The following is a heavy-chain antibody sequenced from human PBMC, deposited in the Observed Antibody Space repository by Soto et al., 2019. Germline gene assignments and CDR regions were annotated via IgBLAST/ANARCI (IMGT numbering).Heavy chain of an antibody. J-gene: IGHJ6*03. CDR1: GYTFTSYG. CDR3: ARAGMSGSYHHYYYYYRDV. Sequence: QVQLVQSGAEVKKPGASVKLSCKASGYTFTSYGISWVRQAPGQGLAWMGWISAYNGNTNYAQKLQGRVTMTTDTSTSTAYMELRSLRSDDTAVYYCARAGMSGSYHHYYYYYRDVWGKGSTVTVSS. V-gene: IGHV1-18*01. CDR2: ISAYNGNT. D-gene: IGHD3-10*01.